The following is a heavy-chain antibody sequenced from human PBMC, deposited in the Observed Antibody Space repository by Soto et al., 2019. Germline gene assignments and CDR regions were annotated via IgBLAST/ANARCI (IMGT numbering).Heavy chain of an antibody. D-gene: IGHD6-19*01. CDR1: GLTFNNYA. V-gene: IGHV3-48*03. CDR3: ARSSGPRHFDY. Sequence: PGGSLRLSCAASGLTFNNYAMSWVCQTPAKGLEWVSYISVSGSAIYYTESVKGRFTTPRDNAENSLYLQMNSLRAEDTGVYFCARSSGPRHFDYWGRGTLVTVSS. J-gene: IGHJ4*01. CDR2: ISVSGSAI.